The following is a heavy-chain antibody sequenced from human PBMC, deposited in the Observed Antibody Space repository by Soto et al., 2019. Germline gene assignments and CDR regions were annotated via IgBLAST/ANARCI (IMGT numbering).Heavy chain of an antibody. CDR1: GGSFSGYY. CDR3: ASRYGSGRIGNWFDP. Sequence: QVQLQQWGAGLLKPSETLSLTCAVYGGSFSGYYWSWIRQPPGKGLEWIGEINHSGSTNYNPSLKSRVTISVDTSKNQFSLKLSSVTAADTAVYYCASRYGSGRIGNWFDPWGQGTLVTVSS. CDR2: INHSGST. D-gene: IGHD3-10*01. J-gene: IGHJ5*02. V-gene: IGHV4-34*01.